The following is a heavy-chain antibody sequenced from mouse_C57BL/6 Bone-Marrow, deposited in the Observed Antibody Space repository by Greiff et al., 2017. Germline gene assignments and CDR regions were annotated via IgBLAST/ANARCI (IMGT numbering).Heavy chain of an antibody. V-gene: IGHV5-17*01. CDR2: ISSGSSTI. CDR1: GFTFSDYG. D-gene: IGHD1-1*01. Sequence: EVQLVESGGGLVKPGGSLKLSCAASGFTFSDYGMHWVRQAPEKGLEWVAYISSGSSTIYYADTVKGRFTISRDNAKNTLFLQLTSLRSEDTAMYYCARRATVVATDVDVWGTGTTVTVSS. J-gene: IGHJ1*03. CDR3: ARRATVVATDVDV.